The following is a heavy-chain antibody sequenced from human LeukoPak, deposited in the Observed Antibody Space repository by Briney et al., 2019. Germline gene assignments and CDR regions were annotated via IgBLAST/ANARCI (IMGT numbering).Heavy chain of an antibody. CDR2: IIPIFGTA. J-gene: IGHJ5*02. Sequence: SVKVSCKASGGTFSSYAISWVRQAPGQGLEWMGGIIPIFGTANYAQKFQGRVTITTDESTSTAYMELSSLRSEDTAVYYCARVPSGSYTRFDPWGQGTLVTVSS. V-gene: IGHV1-69*05. CDR1: GGTFSSYA. CDR3: ARVPSGSYTRFDP. D-gene: IGHD1-26*01.